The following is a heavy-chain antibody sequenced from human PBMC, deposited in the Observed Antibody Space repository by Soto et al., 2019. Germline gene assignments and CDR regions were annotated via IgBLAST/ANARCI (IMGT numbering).Heavy chain of an antibody. V-gene: IGHV4-34*01. CDR3: GSWGGIASPAYDGSLAPYDY. CDR1: GGSFSGYY. CDR2: INHSGST. J-gene: IGHJ4*02. D-gene: IGHD6-13*01. Sequence: SETLSLTCAVYGGSFSGYYWSWIRQPPGRGLEWIGEINHSGSTNYNPSLKSRVTISVDTSKNQFSLKLSSVTAADTAVYYCGSWGGIASPAYDGSLAPYDYWGQGTLVTVSS.